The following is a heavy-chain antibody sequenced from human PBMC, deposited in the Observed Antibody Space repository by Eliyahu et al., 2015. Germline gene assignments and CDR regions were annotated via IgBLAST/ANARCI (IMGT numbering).Heavy chain of an antibody. CDR3: ARHGASSWYKYFFDY. CDR2: IYPGDSDT. Sequence: EVQLVQSGAEVKKPGESLKISCKGSGYSFTNYWIGWVXQMPGKGLEWMGIIYPGDSDTRYSPSFQGQVTISADKSISTAYLQWSSLKASDSAMYYCARHGASSWYKYFFDYWGQGTLVTVSS. V-gene: IGHV5-51*01. J-gene: IGHJ4*02. D-gene: IGHD6-13*01. CDR1: GYSFTNYW.